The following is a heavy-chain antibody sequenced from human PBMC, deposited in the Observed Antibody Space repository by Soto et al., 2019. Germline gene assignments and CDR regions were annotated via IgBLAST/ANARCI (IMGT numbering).Heavy chain of an antibody. D-gene: IGHD4-4*01. Sequence: GGSLRLSCAASGFTFSSYDMHWVRQATGKGLEWVSAIGTAGDTYYPGSVKGRFTISRENAKNSLYLQMSSLRAGDTAVYYCARARGSYSTYYYMDVWGKGTTVTVSS. J-gene: IGHJ6*03. CDR1: GFTFSSYD. CDR3: ARARGSYSTYYYMDV. CDR2: IGTAGDT. V-gene: IGHV3-13*01.